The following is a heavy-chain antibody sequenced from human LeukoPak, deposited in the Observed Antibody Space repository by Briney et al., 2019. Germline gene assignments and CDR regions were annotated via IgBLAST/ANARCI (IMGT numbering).Heavy chain of an antibody. J-gene: IGHJ5*02. CDR1: GYSFTSYW. V-gene: IGHV5-51*01. CDR3: ARGYYDSSGYPWGRGFDP. Sequence: GEALKISFKGSGYSFTSYWIGWVRQMPGKGLEWMGIIYPGDSDTRYSPSFQGQVTISADKSISTAYLQWSSLKASDTALYYCARGYYDSSGYPWGRGFDPWGQGTLVTVSS. D-gene: IGHD3-22*01. CDR2: IYPGDSDT.